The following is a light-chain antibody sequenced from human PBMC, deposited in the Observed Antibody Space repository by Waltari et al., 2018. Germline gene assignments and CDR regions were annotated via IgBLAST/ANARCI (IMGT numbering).Light chain of an antibody. CDR1: SPNIGAGYD. V-gene: IGLV1-40*01. Sequence: QSVLTQPPSVSGAPGQRVTISCTWSSPNIGAGYDIHWYQQLPGAAPKLLIYANTNRPAGVPDRFSGSKSATSASLAITGLQAEDEADYYCQSYDNSLSGRWLFGGGTKLTVL. CDR2: ANT. CDR3: QSYDNSLSGRWL. J-gene: IGLJ3*02.